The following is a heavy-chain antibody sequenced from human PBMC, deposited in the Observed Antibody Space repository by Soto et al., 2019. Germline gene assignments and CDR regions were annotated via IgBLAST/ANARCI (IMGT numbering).Heavy chain of an antibody. CDR1: GYTFTGYY. CDR3: ARGQKYGSGSYLDYYYYGMDV. J-gene: IGHJ6*02. V-gene: IGHV1-2*04. D-gene: IGHD3-10*01. Sequence: ASVKVSCKASGYTFTGYYMHWVRQAPGQGLEWMGWINPNSGGTNYAQKFQGWVTMTRDTSISTAYMELSRLRSDDTAVYYCARGQKYGSGSYLDYYYYGMDVWGQGTTVTVSS. CDR2: INPNSGGT.